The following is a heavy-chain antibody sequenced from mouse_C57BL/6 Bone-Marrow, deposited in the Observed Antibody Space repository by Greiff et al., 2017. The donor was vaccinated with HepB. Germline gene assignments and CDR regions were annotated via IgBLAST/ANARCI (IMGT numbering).Heavy chain of an antibody. CDR3: ARSPYYGSSYDFHD. CDR1: GYTFTRYW. D-gene: IGHD1-1*01. CDR2: IYPGSGST. J-gene: IGHJ2*01. Sequence: QVQLKQPGAELVKPGASVKMSCKASGYTFTRYWITWVKQRPGTGLEWIGDIYPGSGSTNYNEKFKSKATLTVDTSSSTAYMQLRSLTSEDSAFYYCARSPYYGSSYDFHDWGQGTTRPVSS. V-gene: IGHV1-55*01.